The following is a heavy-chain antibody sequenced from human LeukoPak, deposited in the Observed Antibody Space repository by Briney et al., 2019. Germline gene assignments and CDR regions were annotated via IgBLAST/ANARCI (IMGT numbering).Heavy chain of an antibody. CDR1: GGSISSYY. V-gene: IGHV4-59*01. J-gene: IGHJ6*03. CDR3: ARLIGYCSSTSCYLGYYYYYMDV. CDR2: IYYSGST. Sequence: SETLSLTCTVSGGSISSYYWSWIRQPPGKGLEWIGYIYYSGSTNYNPSLKSRVTISVDTSKNQFSLKLSSVTAADTAVYYCARLIGYCSSTSCYLGYYYYYMDVWGKGTTVTVSS. D-gene: IGHD2-2*01.